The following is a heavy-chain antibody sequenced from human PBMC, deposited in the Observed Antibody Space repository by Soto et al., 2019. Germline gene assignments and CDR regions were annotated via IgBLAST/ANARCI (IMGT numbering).Heavy chain of an antibody. CDR2: ISYDGSNK. CDR3: ARAMTTVGDYFDY. D-gene: IGHD4-17*01. Sequence: QVQLVESGGGVVQPGRSLRLSCAASGFTFSSYAMHWVRQAPGKGLEWVAVISYDGSNKYYADSVKGRFTISRDNSKNTLYLQMNSLRAEDTAAYYCARAMTTVGDYFDYWGQGTLVTVSS. CDR1: GFTFSSYA. V-gene: IGHV3-30-3*01. J-gene: IGHJ4*02.